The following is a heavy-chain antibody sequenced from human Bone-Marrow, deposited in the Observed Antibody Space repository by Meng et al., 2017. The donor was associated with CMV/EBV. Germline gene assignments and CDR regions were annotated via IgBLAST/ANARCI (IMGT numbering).Heavy chain of an antibody. Sequence: GESLKISCPASGFTFSSYAMHWVRQAPGKGLEWVSAISGSGGSTYYADSVKGRFTISRDNSKNTLYLQMNSLRAEDMAVYYCAKVVSIVVVPAGEDVWGQGTTVTVSS. CDR3: AKVVSIVVVPAGEDV. J-gene: IGHJ6*02. CDR2: ISGSGGST. D-gene: IGHD2-2*01. CDR1: GFTFSSYA. V-gene: IGHV3-23*01.